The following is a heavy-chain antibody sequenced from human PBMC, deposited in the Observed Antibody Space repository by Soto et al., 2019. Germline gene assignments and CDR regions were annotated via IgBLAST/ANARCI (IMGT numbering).Heavy chain of an antibody. CDR1: GFTFSSYA. J-gene: IGHJ5*02. D-gene: IGHD2-2*01. Sequence: GGSLRLSCAASGFTFSSYAMSWVRQAPGKGLEWVSAISGSGGSTYYADSVKGRFTISRDNSKNTLYLQMNSLRAEDTAVYYCAKDPITTVPAAYNWFDPWGQGTPVTVSS. CDR3: AKDPITTVPAAYNWFDP. V-gene: IGHV3-23*01. CDR2: ISGSGGST.